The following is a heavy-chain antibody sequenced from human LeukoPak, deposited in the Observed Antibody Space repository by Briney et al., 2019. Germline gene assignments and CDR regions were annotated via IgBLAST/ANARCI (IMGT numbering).Heavy chain of an antibody. CDR2: ISSSSSYI. Sequence: PGGSLRLSCAASGFTFSDCWMSWVRQAPGKGLEWVSSISSSSSYIYYADSVKGRFTISRDNAKNSLYLQMNSLRAEDTAVYYCASSPNTYYFDYWGQGTLVTVSS. V-gene: IGHV3-21*01. J-gene: IGHJ4*02. D-gene: IGHD3-16*01. CDR3: ASSPNTYYFDY. CDR1: GFTFSDCW.